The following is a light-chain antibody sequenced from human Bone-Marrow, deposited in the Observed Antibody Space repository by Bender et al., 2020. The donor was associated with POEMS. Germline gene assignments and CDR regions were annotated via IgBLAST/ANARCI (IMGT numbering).Light chain of an antibody. Sequence: QSVLTQPPSASGTPGQRVTISCSGSSSNIGTNPVNWYQQLPGTAPKLLIYINNQRPSGIPERFSGSSSGTTVTLTISGVQAEDEADYYCQSGDSRESVLFGGGTKLTVL. CDR1: SSNIGTNP. V-gene: IGLV1-44*01. J-gene: IGLJ3*02. CDR2: INN. CDR3: QSGDSRESVL.